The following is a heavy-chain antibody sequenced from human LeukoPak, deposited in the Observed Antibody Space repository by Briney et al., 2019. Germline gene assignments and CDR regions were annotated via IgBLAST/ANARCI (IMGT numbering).Heavy chain of an antibody. D-gene: IGHD2-8*02. Sequence: GGSLRLSCLASGFNFGDSWMSWVRQAPGKGLEWVANIKGNGSKKKYVDSVRGRFSISRDNTKNSLYLQMHSLSVDDTAVYFCLRDAGWCKADYWGQGTLVSVSS. J-gene: IGHJ4*02. V-gene: IGHV3-7*03. CDR3: LRDAGWCKADY. CDR1: GFNFGDSW. CDR2: IKGNGSKK.